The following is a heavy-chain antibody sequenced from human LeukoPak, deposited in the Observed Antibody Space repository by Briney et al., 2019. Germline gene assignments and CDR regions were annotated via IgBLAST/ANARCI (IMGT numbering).Heavy chain of an antibody. D-gene: IGHD4-17*01. CDR1: GFTFSSYR. Sequence: GGSLRLSCAASGFTFSSYRMNWVRQAPGKGLEWVSSISSSSSYIYYADSVKGRFTISRDNAKNSLYLQMNSLRAEDTAVYYCARSMDYGDYALLYWGQGTLVTVSS. CDR3: ARSMDYGDYALLY. CDR2: ISSSSSYI. J-gene: IGHJ4*02. V-gene: IGHV3-21*01.